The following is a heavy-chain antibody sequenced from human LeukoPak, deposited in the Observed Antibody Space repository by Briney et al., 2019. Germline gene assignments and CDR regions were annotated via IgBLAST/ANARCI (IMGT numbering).Heavy chain of an antibody. D-gene: IGHD1-26*01. CDR3: ARGRDSGSYSARFDY. J-gene: IGHJ4*02. CDR1: GGSFSGYY. CDR2: INHSGST. V-gene: IGHV4-34*01. Sequence: SETLSLTCAVYGGSFSGYYWSWIRQPPGKGLEWIGEINHSGSTNYNPSLKSRVTISVDTSKNQFSLKLSSVTAADTAVYFCARGRDSGSYSARFDYWGQGTLVTVSS.